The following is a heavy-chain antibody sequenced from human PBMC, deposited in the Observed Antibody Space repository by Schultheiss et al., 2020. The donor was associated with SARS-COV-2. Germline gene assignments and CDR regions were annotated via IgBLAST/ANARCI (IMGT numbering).Heavy chain of an antibody. V-gene: IGHV1-69*10. J-gene: IGHJ4*02. CDR3: ARVGEMATSYFDY. CDR1: GYTFTSFS. D-gene: IGHD5-24*01. Sequence: SVKVSCKPSGYTFTSFSINWVRQAPGQGLEWMGGIIPILGIANYAQKFQGRVTITADKSTSTAYMELSSLRSEDTAVYYCARVGEMATSYFDYWGQGTLVTVSS. CDR2: IIPILGIA.